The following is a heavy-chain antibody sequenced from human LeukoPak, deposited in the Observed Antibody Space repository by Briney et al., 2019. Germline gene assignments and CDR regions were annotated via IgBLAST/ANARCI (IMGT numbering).Heavy chain of an antibody. CDR1: GGSISSRPYY. CDR2: IYYSGNT. D-gene: IGHD6-19*01. J-gene: IGHJ5*02. Sequence: SETLSLTCTVSGGSISSRPYYWGWIRQPPGKGLEWIGGIYYSGNTYQNPSLKSRVILSVDTSKNQFSLKLSSVTAADTAVYYCARAEGSGWRYNWFDPWGQGTLVTVSS. V-gene: IGHV4-39*01. CDR3: ARAEGSGWRYNWFDP.